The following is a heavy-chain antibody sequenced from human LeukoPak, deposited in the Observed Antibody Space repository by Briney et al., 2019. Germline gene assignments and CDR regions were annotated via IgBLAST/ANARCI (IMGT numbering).Heavy chain of an antibody. V-gene: IGHV3-30*18. CDR3: AKSELPAYYFDY. CDR2: ISYDGSNK. J-gene: IGHJ4*02. Sequence: GGSLRLSCAASGFTFSSYGMHWVRQAPGKGLEWVAVISYDGSNKYYADSVKGRFTISRDNSKNTLYLQMNSLRAEDTAVYYCAKSELPAYYFDYWDQGTLVTVSS. CDR1: GFTFSSYG. D-gene: IGHD1-26*01.